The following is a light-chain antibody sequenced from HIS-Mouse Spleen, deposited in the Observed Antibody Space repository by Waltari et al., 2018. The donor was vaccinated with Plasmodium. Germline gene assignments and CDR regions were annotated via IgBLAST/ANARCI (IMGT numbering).Light chain of an antibody. Sequence: SYELTQPPSVAVSPGQTARNTCPGDALPTTYAYWYQQKPGQAPVLVIYKDSERPSGIPERFSGSSSGTTVTLTISGVQAEDEADYYCQSADSSGTYWVFGGGTKLTVL. CDR3: QSADSSGTYWV. V-gene: IGLV3-25*03. CDR2: KDS. J-gene: IGLJ3*02. CDR1: ALPTTY.